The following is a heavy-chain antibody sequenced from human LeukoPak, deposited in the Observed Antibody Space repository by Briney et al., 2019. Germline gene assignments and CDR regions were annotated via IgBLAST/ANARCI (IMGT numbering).Heavy chain of an antibody. CDR3: ARKGGYGGTYYFDS. CDR2: IKQDGSEK. Sequence: GGSLRLSCAASGFTFSSYWMSWVRQAPGKGLEWVANIKQDGSEKYYVDSVKGRFTISRDNAKNSLYLQMNSLRAEDTAVYYGARKGGYGGTYYFDSGGQEPLVTVSS. V-gene: IGHV3-7*01. J-gene: IGHJ4*02. D-gene: IGHD1-26*01. CDR1: GFTFSSYW.